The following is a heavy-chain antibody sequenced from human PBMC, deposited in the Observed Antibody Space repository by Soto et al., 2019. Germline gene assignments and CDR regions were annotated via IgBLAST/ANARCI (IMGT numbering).Heavy chain of an antibody. CDR3: ARGREDHVDHHFGHLFDS. V-gene: IGHV4-59*01. Sequence: SQSLSLTCTVSGDSIRDSFWSWVRQPPWKGLEWIGLVHHTGNTNYNPSLETRVTMLIDASANHFSLTLTSVTPADAAIYYCARGREDHVDHHFGHLFDSWGQGTLVTVSS. CDR1: GDSIRDSF. CDR2: VHHTGNT. J-gene: IGHJ4*02. D-gene: IGHD3-10*01.